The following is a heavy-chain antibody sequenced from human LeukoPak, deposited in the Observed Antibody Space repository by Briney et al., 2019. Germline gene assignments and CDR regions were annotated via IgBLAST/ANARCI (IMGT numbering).Heavy chain of an antibody. J-gene: IGHJ6*02. CDR3: ARTPGIAVAGPYYYYGMDV. CDR1: GHTFTAYY. CDR2: ISAYNGNT. D-gene: IGHD6-19*01. V-gene: IGHV1-18*04. Sequence: ASVKVSCKASGHTFTAYYMFWVRQAPGQGLEWMGWISAYNGNTNYAQKLQGRVTMTTDTSTSTAYMELRSLRSDDTAVYYCARTPGIAVAGPYYYYGMDVWGQGTTVTVSS.